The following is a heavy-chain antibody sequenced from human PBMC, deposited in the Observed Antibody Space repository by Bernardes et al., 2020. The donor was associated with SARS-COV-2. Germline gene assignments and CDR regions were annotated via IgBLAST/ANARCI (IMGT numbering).Heavy chain of an antibody. CDR1: GYTFTSYG. J-gene: IGHJ6*04. CDR2: ISAYNGNT. CDR3: AVWYCSSTSCYSWTRNYYYGMDG. V-gene: IGHV1-18*01. Sequence: ASVKVSCKASGYTFTSYGISWVRQAPGQGLEWMGWISAYNGNTNYAQKLQGRVTMTTDTSTSTAYMELRSLRSDDTAVYYCAVWYCSSTSCYSWTRNYYYGMDGWGKGTTVTVSS. D-gene: IGHD2-2*01.